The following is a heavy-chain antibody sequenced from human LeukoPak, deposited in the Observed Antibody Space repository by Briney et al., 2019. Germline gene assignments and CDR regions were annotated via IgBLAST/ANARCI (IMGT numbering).Heavy chain of an antibody. J-gene: IGHJ6*03. CDR2: IYYSGST. CDR3: ARDPSIAARPASYYYYYMDV. Sequence: PSETLSLTCAVYGGSFSGYYWSWIRQPPGKGLEWIGSIYYSGSTYYNPSLKSRVTISVDTSKNQFSQKLSSVTAADTAVYYCARDPSIAARPASYYYYYMDVWGKGTTVTVSS. V-gene: IGHV4-34*01. D-gene: IGHD6-6*01. CDR1: GGSFSGYY.